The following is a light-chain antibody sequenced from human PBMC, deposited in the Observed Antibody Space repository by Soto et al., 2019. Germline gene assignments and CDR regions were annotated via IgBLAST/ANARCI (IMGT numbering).Light chain of an antibody. CDR3: QQRGNWPLT. CDR1: QSVTTF. CDR2: DAS. V-gene: IGKV3-11*01. Sequence: EIVLTQSPATLSLSPGERATLSCRASQSVTTFLAWYQQKPGQAPRLLIFDASSRATGVPVRFSGIGSGTDFTLTISSLEPEDSAVYYCQQRGNWPLTFGPGTKVDIK. J-gene: IGKJ3*01.